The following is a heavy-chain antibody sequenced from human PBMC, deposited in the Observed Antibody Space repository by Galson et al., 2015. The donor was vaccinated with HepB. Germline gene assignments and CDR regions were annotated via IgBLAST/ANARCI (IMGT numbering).Heavy chain of an antibody. CDR2: ITSSGGYS. CDR1: GFSFTSYS. D-gene: IGHD2-2*02. V-gene: IGHV3-21*04. CDR3: ARVRSEQKCAIPPWFDY. Sequence: SLRLSCAASGFSFTSYSMTWIRQAPGKGLEWVSSITSSGGYSNYPTSGKGRFTVSRDNSKNSLLLQMNSLRAEDTAVYYCARVRSEQKCAIPPWFDYWGQGTLVTVSA. J-gene: IGHJ4*02.